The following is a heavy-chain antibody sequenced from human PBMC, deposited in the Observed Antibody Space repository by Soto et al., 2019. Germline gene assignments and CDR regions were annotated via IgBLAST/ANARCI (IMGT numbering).Heavy chain of an antibody. CDR1: GYTFTSYY. Sequence: QVQLVQSGAEVKKPGASVKVSCKASGYTFTSYYMHWVRQAPGQGLEWMGIINPSGGSTSYAQKFQGRVTMTRDTSTSTHYMELSSLRSEDTAVYYCARGGGVTIAAAGWFDPWGQGTLVTVSP. D-gene: IGHD6-13*01. J-gene: IGHJ5*02. CDR3: ARGGGVTIAAAGWFDP. V-gene: IGHV1-46*01. CDR2: INPSGGST.